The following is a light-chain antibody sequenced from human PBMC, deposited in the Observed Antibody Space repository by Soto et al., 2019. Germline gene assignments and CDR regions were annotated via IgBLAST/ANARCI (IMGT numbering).Light chain of an antibody. J-gene: IGKJ5*01. CDR3: HQRSSWPIT. V-gene: IGKV3D-20*02. Sequence: IVLTQSPGTLSLSPGERATLSCRASQSVSSSYLAWYQQKPGQAPRLLIYDAFNRATGIPARFSGSGSGTDFTLTTSSLEPEDFAVYYCHQRSSWPITFGQGTRLEIK. CDR2: DAF. CDR1: QSVSSSY.